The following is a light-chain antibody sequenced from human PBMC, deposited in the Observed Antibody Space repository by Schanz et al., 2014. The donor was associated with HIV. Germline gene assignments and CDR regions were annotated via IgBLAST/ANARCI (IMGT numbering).Light chain of an antibody. CDR3: SSHAGRSSFVV. Sequence: QSALTQPPSASGSPGQSVTISCTGTSSDVGNNNYVSWYQQHPDKALKLMIYDVSNRPSGVSNRFSGSKSGNTASLTISGLQAEDEADYYCSSHAGRSSFVVFGGGTKLTVL. V-gene: IGLV2-14*01. J-gene: IGLJ2*01. CDR2: DVS. CDR1: SSDVGNNNY.